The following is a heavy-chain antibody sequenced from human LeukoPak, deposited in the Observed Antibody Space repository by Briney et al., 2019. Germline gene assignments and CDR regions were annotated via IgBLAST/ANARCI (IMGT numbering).Heavy chain of an antibody. CDR2: INHSGST. J-gene: IGHJ4*02. CDR1: GGSFSGYY. D-gene: IGHD3-22*01. CDR3: ARGTLRPYYYDSSGHTPGRDY. V-gene: IGHV4-34*01. Sequence: PSETLSLTCAVYGGSFSGYYWSWIRQPPGKGLEWIGEINHSGSTNYNPSLKSRVTISVDTSKNQFSLKLSSVTAADTAVYYCARGTLRPYYYDSSGHTPGRDYWGQGTLVTVSS.